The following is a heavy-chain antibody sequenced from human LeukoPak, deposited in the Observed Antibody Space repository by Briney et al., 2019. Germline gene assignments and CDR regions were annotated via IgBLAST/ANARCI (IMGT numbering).Heavy chain of an antibody. Sequence: PSETLSLTCTVSSGSISSSGYYWGWIRQPPGKGLEWIASIYYSGSTYYNPSLKSRVTISVDTSKNQLSLKLSSLTAADTAVYYCARHEYSGSYYGLSWFDPWGQGTLVTDSS. CDR3: ARHEYSGSYYGLSWFDP. CDR2: IYYSGST. J-gene: IGHJ5*02. V-gene: IGHV4-39*01. CDR1: SGSISSSGYY. D-gene: IGHD1-26*01.